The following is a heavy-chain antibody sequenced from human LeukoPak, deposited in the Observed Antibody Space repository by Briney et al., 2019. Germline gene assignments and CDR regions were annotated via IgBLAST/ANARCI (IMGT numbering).Heavy chain of an antibody. D-gene: IGHD4-17*01. CDR1: GFTFSSHA. Sequence: PGGSLRLSCTVSGFTFSSHAWSWVRQAPGRGLEWVSCIDIGGDNTCYGDSVKGRFTISRDNSKDTLYLQMDSLRAEDSAVYYCANEIRPNDYWGQGTLVTVSS. J-gene: IGHJ4*02. CDR2: IDIGGDNT. V-gene: IGHV3-23*03. CDR3: ANEIRPNDY.